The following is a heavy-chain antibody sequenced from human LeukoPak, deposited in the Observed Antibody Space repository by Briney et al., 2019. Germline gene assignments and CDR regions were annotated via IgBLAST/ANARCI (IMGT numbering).Heavy chain of an antibody. CDR2: IYYSGST. Sequence: SETLSLTYTVSGGSISSYYWSWIRQPPGNGLEWIGYIYYSGSTNYNPSLKSRVTISVDTSKNQFSLKLSSVTAADTAVYYCARARKDYDILTGYTNGNYIDYWGQGTLVTVSS. CDR3: ARARKDYDILTGYTNGNYIDY. D-gene: IGHD3-9*01. CDR1: GGSISSYY. J-gene: IGHJ4*02. V-gene: IGHV4-59*01.